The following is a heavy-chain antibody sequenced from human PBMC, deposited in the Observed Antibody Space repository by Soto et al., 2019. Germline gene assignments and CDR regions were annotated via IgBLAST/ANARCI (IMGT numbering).Heavy chain of an antibody. D-gene: IGHD3-16*02. J-gene: IGHJ4*02. CDR3: ARDHVGVWGSYRYTYYFDY. CDR2: ISAYNGNT. CDR1: GYTFTSYG. V-gene: IGHV1-18*01. Sequence: ASVKVSCKASGYTFTSYGISWVRQAPGQGLEWMGWISAYNGNTNYAQKLQGRVTMTTDTSTSTAYMELRSLRSDDTAVYYCARDHVGVWGSYRYTYYFDYWGQGTLVTVSS.